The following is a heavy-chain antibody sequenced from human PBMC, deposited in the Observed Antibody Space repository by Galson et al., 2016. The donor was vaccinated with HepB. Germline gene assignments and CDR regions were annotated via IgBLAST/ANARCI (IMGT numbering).Heavy chain of an antibody. CDR2: IRWDSGKI. V-gene: IGHV3-9*01. CDR1: GFTFDDYG. J-gene: IGHJ6*02. Sequence: SLRLSCAASGFTFDDYGMNWVRQVPGKGLEWVSGIRWDSGKIGYTDSVKGRFTISRDNAKNSLFLQMKSLRVEDTALYYCAKDKWIEPSGGMDVWGQGTLVTVSS. D-gene: IGHD5-18*01. CDR3: AKDKWIEPSGGMDV.